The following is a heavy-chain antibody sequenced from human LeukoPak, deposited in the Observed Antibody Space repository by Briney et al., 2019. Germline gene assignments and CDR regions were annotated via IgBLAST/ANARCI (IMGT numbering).Heavy chain of an antibody. J-gene: IGHJ6*03. CDR2: IRYDSRII. Sequence: GGSLRLSCTTSGFSFSFYGIHWVRQAPGKGLAWVAFIRYDSRIIHYADSVKGRFTISRDDSKNTVFLQMNSLKIEDTAVYYCAKNDYGTDSDFYYMDFWGKGTKVTVSS. CDR1: GFSFSFYG. D-gene: IGHD3/OR15-3a*01. V-gene: IGHV3-30*02. CDR3: AKNDYGTDSDFYYMDF.